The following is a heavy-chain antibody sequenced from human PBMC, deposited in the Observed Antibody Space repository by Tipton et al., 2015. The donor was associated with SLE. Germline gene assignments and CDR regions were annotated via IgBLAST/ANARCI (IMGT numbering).Heavy chain of an antibody. D-gene: IGHD6-13*01. CDR3: ARGYSSSWYLPDAFDI. V-gene: IGHV3-30-3*01. CDR1: GFTFSSYA. CDR2: ISYDGSNK. Sequence: SLRLSCAASGFTFSSYAMHWVRQAPGKGLEWVAVISYDGSNKYYADSVKGRFTISRDNSKNTLYLQMNSLRAEDTAVYYCARGYSSSWYLPDAFDIWGQGTMVTVS. J-gene: IGHJ3*02.